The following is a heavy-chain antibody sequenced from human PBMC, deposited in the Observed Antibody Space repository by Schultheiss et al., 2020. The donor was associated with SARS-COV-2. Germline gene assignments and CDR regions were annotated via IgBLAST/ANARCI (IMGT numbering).Heavy chain of an antibody. Sequence: SETLSLTCAVYGGSFSGYYWSWIRQPPGKGLEWIGEINHSGSTNYNPSLKSRVTISVDTSKNQFSLKLSSVTAADTAVYYCARAGKASLTNYYDSSGYYYTPHNWFDPWGQGTLVTVSS. CDR3: ARAGKASLTNYYDSSGYYYTPHNWFDP. V-gene: IGHV4-34*01. CDR1: GGSFSGYY. J-gene: IGHJ5*02. CDR2: INHSGST. D-gene: IGHD3-22*01.